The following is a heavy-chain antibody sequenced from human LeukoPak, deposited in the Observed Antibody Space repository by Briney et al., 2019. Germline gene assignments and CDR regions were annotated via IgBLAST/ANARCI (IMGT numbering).Heavy chain of an antibody. CDR3: ASPSGDNYYYYYGMDV. V-gene: IGHV3-7*01. D-gene: IGHD1-26*01. J-gene: IGHJ6*02. CDR2: IKQDGSEK. CDR1: GFTFSSYW. Sequence: GGSLRLSCAASGFTFSSYWMSWVRQAPGKGLEWVANIKQDGSEKHYVDSVKGRLTISRDNAKNLLYLQMNSLRAEDTAVYYCASPSGDNYYYYYGMDVWGQGTTVTVSS.